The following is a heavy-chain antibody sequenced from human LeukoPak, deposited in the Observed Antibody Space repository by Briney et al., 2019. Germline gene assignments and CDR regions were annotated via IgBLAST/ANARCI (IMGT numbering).Heavy chain of an antibody. J-gene: IGHJ4*02. V-gene: IGHV3-7*01. CDR2: MRLPGNPI. Sequence: GGSLRLSCEASASAFSRSWMSWVRQAPGKGPEWVALMRLPGNPIYYLESVKGRFTISRDNTKNLLYLQMNNLRAEDTAVYYCVIDRGAQWRQGTLVTVSS. CDR3: VIDRGAQ. CDR1: ASAFSRSW.